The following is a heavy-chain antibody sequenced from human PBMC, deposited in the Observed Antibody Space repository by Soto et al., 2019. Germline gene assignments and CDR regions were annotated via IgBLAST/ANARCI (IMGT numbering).Heavy chain of an antibody. J-gene: IGHJ4*02. D-gene: IGHD2-15*01. V-gene: IGHV3-30*18. CDR2: ISKDGSNK. CDR1: GFTFNSYG. Sequence: QVQLVESGGGVVQPGGSLRLSCAASGFTFNSYGIHWFRQAPNKGRVWVAVISKDGSNKYYADSVKGRFNISRDNFKNTLYLQMNSLRAEDTAVYYCAKDGSGVAFDYWGQGTLVTVSS. CDR3: AKDGSGVAFDY.